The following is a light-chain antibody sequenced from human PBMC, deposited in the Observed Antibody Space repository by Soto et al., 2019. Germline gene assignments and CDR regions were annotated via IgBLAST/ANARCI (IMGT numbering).Light chain of an antibody. CDR1: QTISSW. CDR2: KAS. J-gene: IGKJ1*01. Sequence: DIQMTQSPSTLSGPVGDRVTITCRASQTISSWLAWYQQKPGKAPKLLIYKASSLQSGVPSRFSGGGSGTEFTLTISSLQPDDFATYYCQQYHTYSWTFGQGTKVDIK. V-gene: IGKV1-5*03. CDR3: QQYHTYSWT.